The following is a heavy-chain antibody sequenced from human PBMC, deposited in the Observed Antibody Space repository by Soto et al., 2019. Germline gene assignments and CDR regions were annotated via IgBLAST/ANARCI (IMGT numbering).Heavy chain of an antibody. Sequence: PGGSLRLSCAASGFTFSSYAMSWVRQAPGKGLEWVSAISGSGGSTYYADSVKGRFTISRDNSKSTLYLQMNSLRAEDTAVYYCAKDGLKLVCLGPKWFDPWGQGTLVTVSS. D-gene: IGHD2-8*01. V-gene: IGHV3-23*01. CDR2: ISGSGGST. CDR1: GFTFSSYA. CDR3: AKDGLKLVCLGPKWFDP. J-gene: IGHJ5*02.